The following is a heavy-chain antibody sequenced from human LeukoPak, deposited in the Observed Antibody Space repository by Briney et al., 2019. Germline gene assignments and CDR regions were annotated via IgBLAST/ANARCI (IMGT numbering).Heavy chain of an antibody. CDR2: ISSSNSAI. CDR1: GFVFSTYS. D-gene: IGHD6-13*01. Sequence: GGSLRLSCAASGFVFSTYSMNWVRQAPGKGLEWVSYISSSNSAIYHADSVRGRFTISRDNAKNSLYLRMNSLRDEDTAVYYCARDRNSNWYDGFDIWGQGTVVTVSS. J-gene: IGHJ3*02. CDR3: ARDRNSNWYDGFDI. V-gene: IGHV3-48*02.